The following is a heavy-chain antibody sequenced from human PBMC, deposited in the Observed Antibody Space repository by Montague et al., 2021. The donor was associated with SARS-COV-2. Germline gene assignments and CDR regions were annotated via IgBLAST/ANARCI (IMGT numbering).Heavy chain of an antibody. Sequence: SETLSLTCTVSGGSISSSNYYWGWIRQPPGKGLEWIGSIYYSGSTYYNPSLKSRVTISVDTSKNQFSLKLSSVTAADTAVYYCATITLGYCTNGVCQPPDYWGQGTLVTVSS. J-gene: IGHJ4*02. D-gene: IGHD2-8*01. CDR2: IYYSGST. CDR3: ATITLGYCTNGVCQPPDY. CDR1: GGSISSSNYY. V-gene: IGHV4-39*01.